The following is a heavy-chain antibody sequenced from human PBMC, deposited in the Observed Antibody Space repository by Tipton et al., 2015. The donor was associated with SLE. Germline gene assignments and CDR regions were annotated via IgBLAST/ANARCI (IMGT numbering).Heavy chain of an antibody. D-gene: IGHD6-19*01. CDR1: GFTFSSYD. J-gene: IGHJ4*02. Sequence: GSLRLSCAASGFTFSSYDMHWVRQATGKGLEWVSGIGTADDTYYPGSVKGRFTISRDNSKNTLYLQMNSLRAEDTAVYYCARAGAVAGTVDYWGQGTLVTVSS. CDR2: IGTADDT. CDR3: ARAGAVAGTVDY. V-gene: IGHV3-13*01.